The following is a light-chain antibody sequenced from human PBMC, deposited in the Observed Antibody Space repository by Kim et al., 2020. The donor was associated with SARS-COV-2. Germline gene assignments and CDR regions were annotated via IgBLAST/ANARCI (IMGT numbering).Light chain of an antibody. V-gene: IGLV6-57*03. J-gene: IGLJ2*01. CDR1: SGSIASNY. CDR3: QSYDSSNVV. CDR2: GDN. Sequence: GKTVTISCPRSSGSIASNYVQWYQQRPGSAPTTVIYGDNQRPSGVPDRFSGSIDSSSNSASLTISGLKDEDEADYYCQSYDSSNVVFGGGTQLTVL.